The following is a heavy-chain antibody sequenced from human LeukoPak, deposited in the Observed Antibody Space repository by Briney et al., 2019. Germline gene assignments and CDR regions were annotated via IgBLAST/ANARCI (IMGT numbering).Heavy chain of an antibody. CDR3: SRQVGYSASGNYFFDY. V-gene: IGHV4-39*01. J-gene: IGHJ4*02. D-gene: IGHD3-10*01. CDR2: ISYTVTT. CDR1: GGSISSSSYY. Sequence: SETLSLTCTVSGGSISSSSYYWGWIRQPPGRGLEWIGTISYTVTTYYNPSLKSRVAISVDTSKNQFSLKLSSVTAADTAVYYCSRQVGYSASGNYFFDYWGQGTLVTVSS.